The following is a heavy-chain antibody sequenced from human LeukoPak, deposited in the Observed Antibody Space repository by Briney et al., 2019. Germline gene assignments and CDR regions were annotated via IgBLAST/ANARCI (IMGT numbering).Heavy chain of an antibody. CDR2: IYWDDDK. Sequence: SGPTLVNPTQTLTLTCTFSGFSLSTSGVGVGWIRQPPGKALEWLALIYWDDDKRYSPSLKSRLTITKDTSKNQVVLTMTNMDPVDTATYYCAHVLTYYYDSSGYLDAFDIWGQGTMVTVSS. J-gene: IGHJ3*02. CDR1: GFSLSTSGVG. D-gene: IGHD3-22*01. CDR3: AHVLTYYYDSSGYLDAFDI. V-gene: IGHV2-5*02.